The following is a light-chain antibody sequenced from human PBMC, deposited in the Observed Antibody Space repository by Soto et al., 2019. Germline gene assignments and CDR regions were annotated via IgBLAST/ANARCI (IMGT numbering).Light chain of an antibody. CDR1: ESISRH. CDR3: QQSYSTLSFT. V-gene: IGKV1-39*01. CDR2: AAS. Sequence: DIQMTQSPSSLSASVGDRVTITCRASESISRHLNWYQQKPGKAPKLLIYAASSLQNGVPSRFSGSVSGTDFTLTISNLQPEDFATYYCQQSYSTLSFTFGQGTRLESK. J-gene: IGKJ5*01.